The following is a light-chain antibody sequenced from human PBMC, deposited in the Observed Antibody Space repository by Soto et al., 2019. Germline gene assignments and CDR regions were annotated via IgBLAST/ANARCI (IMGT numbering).Light chain of an antibody. CDR2: DAS. CDR1: ESIRTW. J-gene: IGKJ1*01. V-gene: IGKV1-5*01. CDR3: QQYHNYPRT. Sequence: DIQMTQSPSTLSASIGDRVTITCRASESIRTWLAWYQHKPGKAPKFLIYDASSLESGVPSRFSGSGYGTEFTLTISNQQPDDFATYFFQQYHNYPRTFGQGTKVEIK.